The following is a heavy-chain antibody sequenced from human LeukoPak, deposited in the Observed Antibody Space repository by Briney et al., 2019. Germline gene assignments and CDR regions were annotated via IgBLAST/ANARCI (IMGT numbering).Heavy chain of an antibody. CDR2: ISSDSSYI. CDR1: GFSFSSYT. D-gene: IGHD4-17*01. V-gene: IGHV3-21*01. Sequence: GGSLRLSCAASGFSFSSYTINWVRQAPGKGLEWVSSISSDSSYIYYADSVNGRFTISRDNAKKSMYLQMNGLRAEDTAMYYCARAPPYGDYERGADYWGQGTLVTVSS. J-gene: IGHJ4*02. CDR3: ARAPPYGDYERGADY.